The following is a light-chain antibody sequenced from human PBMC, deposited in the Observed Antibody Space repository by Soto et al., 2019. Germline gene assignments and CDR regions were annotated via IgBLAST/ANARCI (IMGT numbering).Light chain of an antibody. V-gene: IGLV1-44*01. Sequence: QSVLTQPPSASGTPGQRVTISCSGSSSNIGSNTVNWYQQLPGTAPKLLIFGDSNRPSGVPDRFSGSKSGTSASLAITGLQADDEADYYCQSSDSRLSGSDVFGTGTKLTVL. CDR3: QSSDSRLSGSDV. CDR2: GDS. J-gene: IGLJ1*01. CDR1: SSNIGSNT.